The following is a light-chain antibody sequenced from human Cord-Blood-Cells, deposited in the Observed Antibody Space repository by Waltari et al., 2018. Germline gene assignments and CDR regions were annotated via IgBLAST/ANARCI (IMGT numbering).Light chain of an antibody. CDR1: SSDVGSYHL. J-gene: IGLJ3*02. Sequence: QSALTQPASVSGSPGQSITISCTGTSSDVGSYHLVSWYQQHPGKAPKLMIYEGSKRPSGVSNRFSGSKSGNTASLTISGLQAEDEADYYCSSYTSSSTLVFGGGTKLTVL. CDR2: EGS. V-gene: IGLV2-14*02. CDR3: SSYTSSSTLV.